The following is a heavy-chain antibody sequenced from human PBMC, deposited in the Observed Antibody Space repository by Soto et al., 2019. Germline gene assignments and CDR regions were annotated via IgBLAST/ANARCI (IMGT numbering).Heavy chain of an antibody. Sequence: QLQLQESGSGLVKPSQTLSLTCAVSGGSISSGGYSWSWIRQPPGKGLEWIGYIYHSGSTYYNPSLKRRVTITVDRSKNQFSMNLSFVTAADTAVYYCARGQVVAAQHWGQGTLVTVSS. CDR3: ARGQVVAAQH. D-gene: IGHD2-15*01. V-gene: IGHV4-30-2*01. CDR2: IYHSGST. CDR1: GGSISSGGYS. J-gene: IGHJ4*02.